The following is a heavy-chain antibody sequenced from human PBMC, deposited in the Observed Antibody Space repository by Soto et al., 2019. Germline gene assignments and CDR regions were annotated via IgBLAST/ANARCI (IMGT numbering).Heavy chain of an antibody. CDR1: GFTFSSYA. J-gene: IGHJ4*02. CDR3: AKLLRGRGSYPTDN. D-gene: IGHD1-26*01. V-gene: IGHV3-23*01. CDR2: LSGSGGST. Sequence: GGSLRLSSAASGFTFSSYAMSWVRQAPEKGLEWVSALSGSGGSTYYADSVKGRFTISRHNSKNTLYLQMTSLKAEDTAIYYCAKLLRGRGSYPTDNWGQGTLVTVSS.